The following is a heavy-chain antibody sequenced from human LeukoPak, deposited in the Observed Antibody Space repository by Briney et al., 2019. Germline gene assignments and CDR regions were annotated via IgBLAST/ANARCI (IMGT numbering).Heavy chain of an antibody. CDR3: ARDLRYDSSGYPDY. Sequence: PGGSLRLSCAASGFTFSSYSMNWVRHAPGKGLEWVSYISSSSSTIYYADSVKGRFTISRDNAKNSLYLQMNSLRDEDTAVYYCARDLRYDSSGYPDYWGQGTLVTVSS. V-gene: IGHV3-48*02. D-gene: IGHD3-22*01. CDR1: GFTFSSYS. J-gene: IGHJ4*02. CDR2: ISSSSSTI.